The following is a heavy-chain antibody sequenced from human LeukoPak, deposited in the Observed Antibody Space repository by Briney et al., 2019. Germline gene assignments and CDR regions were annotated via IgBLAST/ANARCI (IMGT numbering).Heavy chain of an antibody. Sequence: PGGSLRLSCAASGFTFSSYAMSWVRQAPGKGLEWVSAISDSGGSTYYADSVKGRFTISRDNSKNTLYLQMNSLRAEDTAVYYCAKWNEVVAAIDYGDHYWGQGTLVTVSS. CDR1: GFTFSSYA. V-gene: IGHV3-23*01. D-gene: IGHD2-15*01. CDR3: AKWNEVVAAIDYGDHY. CDR2: ISDSGGST. J-gene: IGHJ4*02.